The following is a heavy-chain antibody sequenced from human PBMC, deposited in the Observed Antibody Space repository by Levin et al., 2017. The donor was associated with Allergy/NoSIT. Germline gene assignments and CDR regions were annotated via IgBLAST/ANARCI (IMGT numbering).Heavy chain of an antibody. D-gene: IGHD4-17*01. V-gene: IGHV4-59*01. CDR2: IYYSGST. Sequence: SETLSLTCTVSGGSISSYYWSWIRQPPGKGLEWIGYIYYSGSTNYNPSLKSRVTISVDTSKNQFSLKLSSVTAADTAVYYCARYHYGDSRGSYWYFDLWGRGTLVTVSS. CDR3: ARYHYGDSRGSYWYFDL. J-gene: IGHJ2*01. CDR1: GGSISSYY.